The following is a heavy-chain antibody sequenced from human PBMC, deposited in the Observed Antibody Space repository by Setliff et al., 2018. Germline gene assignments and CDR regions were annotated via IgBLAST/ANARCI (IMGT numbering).Heavy chain of an antibody. D-gene: IGHD6-6*01. J-gene: IGHJ2*01. V-gene: IGHV7-4-1*02. CDR3: ARDGPPEYSTSSIQDSNFDL. CDR2: INTNTGNP. Sequence: GASVKVSCKASGYTFTTYAMSWMRQAPGQGLEWMGWINTNTGNPNYAQGFTGRFVFSLDTSVSTAYLQISSLKAEDTAVYYCARDGPPEYSTSSIQDSNFDLWGRGTLVTVSS. CDR1: GYTFTTYA.